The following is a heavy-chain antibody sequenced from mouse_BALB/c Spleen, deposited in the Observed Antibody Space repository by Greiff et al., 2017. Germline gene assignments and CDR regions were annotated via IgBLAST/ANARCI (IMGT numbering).Heavy chain of an antibody. CDR1: GFTFSSFG. Sequence: EVQVVESGGGLVQPGGSRKLSCAASGFTFSSFGMHWGRQAPEKGLEWVAYISIGSSTIYYADTVQGRFTISRDNPKNTLFLQMTSLRSEDTAMYYCARWGTSYYFDYWGQGTTLTVSS. CDR2: ISIGSSTI. CDR3: ARWGTSYYFDY. J-gene: IGHJ2*01. V-gene: IGHV5-17*02.